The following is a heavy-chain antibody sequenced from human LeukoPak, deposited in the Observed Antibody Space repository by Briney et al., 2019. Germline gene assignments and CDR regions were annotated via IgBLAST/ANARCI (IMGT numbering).Heavy chain of an antibody. CDR1: GFTYSSYA. J-gene: IGHJ4*02. Sequence: GGSLRLSCTASGFTYSSYAMRWVRQAPGEGVEWVKAISGSGGSTYDAGSVKGRITISKNNSKNTLYLQMNSRRAEDTAVYYCAKPGSYGSGSYSENWGQGTLVTVSS. CDR3: AKPGSYGSGSYSEN. CDR2: ISGSGGST. D-gene: IGHD3-10*01. V-gene: IGHV3-23*01.